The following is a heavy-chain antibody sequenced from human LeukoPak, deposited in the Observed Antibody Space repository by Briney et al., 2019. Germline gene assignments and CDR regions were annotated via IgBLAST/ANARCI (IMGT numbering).Heavy chain of an antibody. Sequence: ASVKVSCTASGYTFTSYGISWVRQAPGQGLEWMGWISTYNGNTNYAQKLQGRVTMTTDTSTSTAYLELRSLRSDDTAVYYCARGGDSSGWSYYYYYMDGWGEGTTVTVSS. D-gene: IGHD6-19*01. CDR2: ISTYNGNT. CDR3: ARGGDSSGWSYYYYYMDG. CDR1: GYTFTSYG. J-gene: IGHJ6*03. V-gene: IGHV1-18*01.